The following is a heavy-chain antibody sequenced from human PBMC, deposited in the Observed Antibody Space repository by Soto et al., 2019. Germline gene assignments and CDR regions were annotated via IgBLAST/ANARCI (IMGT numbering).Heavy chain of an antibody. CDR3: AKGRGGWRNVGMCV. V-gene: IGHV3-30*18. J-gene: IGHJ6*02. CDR2: ISYDGSNE. D-gene: IGHD6-19*01. Sequence: QVQLVESGGGVVQPGRSLRLSCAASGFTFSRYAMHWVRQPPGKGLQRVTIISYDGSNEYYADSVQGRVTIYRDNSKNALYQQMNSLRAEDMAVDYCAKGRGGWRNVGMCVWGQGTTVTDS. CDR1: GFTFSRYA.